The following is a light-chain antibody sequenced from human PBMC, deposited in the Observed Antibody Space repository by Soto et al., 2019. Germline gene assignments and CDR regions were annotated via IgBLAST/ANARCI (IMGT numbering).Light chain of an antibody. CDR1: SSDVGGYNY. CDR2: EVS. V-gene: IGLV2-8*01. CDR3: SSYAGSNLWV. Sequence: QSALTQPPSASGSPGQSVTISCTGTSSDVGGYNYVSWYQQHPGKAPKLMIYEVSKRPSGVPDRFSGSKSGSTASLTVSGLQAEDEADYYCSSYAGSNLWVFGGGTKLTVL. J-gene: IGLJ3*02.